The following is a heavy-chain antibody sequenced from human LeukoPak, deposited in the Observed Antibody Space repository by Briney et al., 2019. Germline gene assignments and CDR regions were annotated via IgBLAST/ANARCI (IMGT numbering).Heavy chain of an antibody. J-gene: IGHJ4*02. D-gene: IGHD2-15*01. CDR1: GGSISTSY. CDR2: IFYSGRT. CDR3: ARAGTRVAATYLLKYIFDY. Sequence: SEPLSLTCTVSGGSISTSYSSWIRQPPGKGLEWIGYIFYSGRTNYNPSLKSRVTISVDTSKNQFSLKLRSVTAADTAVYYCARAGTRVAATYLLKYIFDYWGQGTLVTVSS. V-gene: IGHV4-59*01.